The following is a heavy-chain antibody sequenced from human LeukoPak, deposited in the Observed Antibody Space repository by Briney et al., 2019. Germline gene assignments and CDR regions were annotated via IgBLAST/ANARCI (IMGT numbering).Heavy chain of an antibody. V-gene: IGHV4-59*12. CDR3: ATGDSSSSSDPLGY. CDR2: IYYSGST. Sequence: SETLSLTCTVSGGSISSYYWSWIRQPPGKGLEWIGYIYYSGSTNYNPSLKSRVTISVDTSKNQFSLKLSSVTAADTAVYYCATGDSSSSSDPLGYWGQGTLVTVPS. D-gene: IGHD6-6*01. CDR1: GGSISSYY. J-gene: IGHJ4*02.